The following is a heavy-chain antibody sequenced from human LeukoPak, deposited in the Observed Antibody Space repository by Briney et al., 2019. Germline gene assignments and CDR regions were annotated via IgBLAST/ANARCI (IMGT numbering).Heavy chain of an antibody. J-gene: IGHJ4*02. CDR2: INHSGST. CDR3: HRKAAAGANDY. CDR1: GGSFSGYY. Sequence: SETLSLTCAVYGGSFSGYYWSWIRQPPGKGLEWIGEINHSGSTNYNPSLKSRVTISVDTSKNQFSLKLSSVTAADTAVYYCHRKAAAGANDYWGQGTLVTVSS. V-gene: IGHV4-34*01. D-gene: IGHD6-13*01.